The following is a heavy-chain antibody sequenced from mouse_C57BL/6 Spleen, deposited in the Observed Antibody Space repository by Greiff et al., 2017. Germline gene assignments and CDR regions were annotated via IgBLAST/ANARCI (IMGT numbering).Heavy chain of an antibody. CDR3: VGYDWYYAMDY. Sequence: EVKLVESGGGLVQPKGSLKLSCAASGFSFNTYAMNWVRQAPGKGLEWVARIRSKSNNYATYYADSVKDRFTISRDDSESMLYLQMNNLKTEDTAMYYCVGYDWYYAMDYWGQGTSVTVSS. J-gene: IGHJ4*01. D-gene: IGHD2-14*01. CDR1: GFSFNTYA. V-gene: IGHV10-1*01. CDR2: IRSKSNNYAT.